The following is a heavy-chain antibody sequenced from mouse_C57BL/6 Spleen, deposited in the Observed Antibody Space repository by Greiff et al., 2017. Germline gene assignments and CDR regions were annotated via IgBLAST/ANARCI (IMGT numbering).Heavy chain of an antibody. CDR1: GYTFTDYN. J-gene: IGHJ3*01. Sequence: VQLQQSGPELVKPGASVKIPCKASGYTFTDYNMDWVKQSHGKSLEWIGDINPNNGGTIYNQKFKGKATLTVDKSSSTAYMELRSLTSEDSAVYYCAREKDYGSSYGVWFAYWGQGTLVTVSA. D-gene: IGHD1-1*01. CDR2: INPNNGGT. V-gene: IGHV1-18*01. CDR3: AREKDYGSSYGVWFAY.